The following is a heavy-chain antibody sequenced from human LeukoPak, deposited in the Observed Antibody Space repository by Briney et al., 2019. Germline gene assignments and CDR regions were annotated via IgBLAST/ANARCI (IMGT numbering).Heavy chain of an antibody. J-gene: IGHJ4*02. CDR1: GFTFSSYG. CDR3: ARESAFDY. Sequence: GGSLRLSCAASGFTFSSYGMHWVRQAPGKGLEWVAVISYDGRNKYYADSVKGRFTISRDNAKNSLYLQMNSLRAEDTAVYYCARESAFDYWGQGTLVTVSS. V-gene: IGHV3-30*03. CDR2: ISYDGRNK.